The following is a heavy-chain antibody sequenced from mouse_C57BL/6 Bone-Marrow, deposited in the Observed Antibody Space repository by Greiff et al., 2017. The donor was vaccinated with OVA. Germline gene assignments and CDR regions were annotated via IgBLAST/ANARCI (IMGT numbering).Heavy chain of an antibody. CDR2: IDPNSGGT. J-gene: IGHJ1*03. CDR1: GYTFTSYW. CDR3: ARRRIHYYGSSYYWYFDV. V-gene: IGHV1-72*01. Sequence: QVQLKQPGAELVKPGASVKLSCKASGYTFTSYWMHWVKQRPGRGLEWIGRIDPNSGGTKYNEKFKSKATLTVDKPSSTAYMQLSSLTSEDSAVYYCARRRIHYYGSSYYWYFDVWGTGTTVTVSS. D-gene: IGHD1-1*01.